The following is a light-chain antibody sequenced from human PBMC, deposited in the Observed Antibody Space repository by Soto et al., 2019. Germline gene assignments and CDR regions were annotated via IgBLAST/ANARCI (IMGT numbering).Light chain of an antibody. CDR2: GAS. CDR3: QQYNNWPRT. J-gene: IGKJ1*01. CDR1: QSVSNN. Sequence: DIVLTQSPGTQSLSPGERVTLSCRASQSVSNNLAWYQQKPGQAPRLLIYGASTRATGIPARFSGSGSGTEFTLTITSLQSEDFAVYYCQQYNNWPRTFGQGTKVDIK. V-gene: IGKV3-15*01.